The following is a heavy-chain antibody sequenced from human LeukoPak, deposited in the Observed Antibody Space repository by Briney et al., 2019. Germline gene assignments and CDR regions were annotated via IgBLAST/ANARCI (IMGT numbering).Heavy chain of an antibody. CDR2: INHSGST. CDR3: ARSIIAPAAFDY. D-gene: IGHD6-13*01. V-gene: IGHV4-34*01. CDR1: GGSFSGYY. Sequence: PSETLSLTCAVYGGSFSGYYWSWMRQPPGKGLEWIGEINHSGSTNYNPSLKSRVTISVDTSKNQFSLKLSSVTAADTAVYYCARSIIAPAAFDYWGQGTLVTVSS. J-gene: IGHJ4*02.